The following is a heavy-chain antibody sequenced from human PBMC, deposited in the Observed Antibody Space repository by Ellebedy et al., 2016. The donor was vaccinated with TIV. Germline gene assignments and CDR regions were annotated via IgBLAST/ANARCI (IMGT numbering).Heavy chain of an antibody. D-gene: IGHD2-21*01. V-gene: IGHV3-30-3*01. CDR1: GFTFSSYA. J-gene: IGHJ4*02. Sequence: GGSLRLXXAASGFTFSSYAMHWVRQAPGKGLEWVAVISYDGSNKYYADSVKGRFTISRDNSKNTLYLQMNSLRAEDTAVYYCARASVVVIAPFDYWGQGTLVTVSS. CDR3: ARASVVVIAPFDY. CDR2: ISYDGSNK.